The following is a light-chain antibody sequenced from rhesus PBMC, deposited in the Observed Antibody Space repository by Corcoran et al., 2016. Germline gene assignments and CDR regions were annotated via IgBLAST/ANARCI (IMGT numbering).Light chain of an antibody. CDR2: GAA. CDR3: QQSSNLWT. Sequence: ETVVTQSPATLSLSPGERATLSCRASQSVGSYLVWYPQRPGQAPRILIYGAASRATGIPDRFSGSGSGTDFTLTISSLEPEEVGVYFCQQSSNLWTFGQGTKVEIK. CDR1: QSVGSY. V-gene: IGKV3-24*04. J-gene: IGKJ1*01.